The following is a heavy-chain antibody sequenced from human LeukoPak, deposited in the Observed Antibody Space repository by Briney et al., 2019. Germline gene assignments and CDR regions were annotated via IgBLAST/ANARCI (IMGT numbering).Heavy chain of an antibody. Sequence: GGSLRLSCAASGFTFSTHTMSWVRQALGKGLEWVSAICGGSDCTYYADSVKGRFTISRDNSKNTVFLQMSSLRAEDTAVYFCAKPLRPTTSYFDYWGQGTLVTVSS. V-gene: IGHV3-23*01. CDR3: AKPLRPTTSYFDY. CDR2: ICGGSDCT. CDR1: GFTFSTHT. D-gene: IGHD1-26*01. J-gene: IGHJ4*02.